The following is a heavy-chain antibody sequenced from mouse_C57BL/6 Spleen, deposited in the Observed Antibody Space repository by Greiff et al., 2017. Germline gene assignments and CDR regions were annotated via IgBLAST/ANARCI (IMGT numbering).Heavy chain of an antibody. Sequence: VQLQQSGPELVKPGASVKISCKASGYTFTDYYMNWVKQSHGKSLEWIGDINPNNGGTSYNQKFKGKATLTVDKSSSTAYMELRSLTSEDSAVYYCARGGVSIYCGLAYWGQGTLVTVSA. D-gene: IGHD2-1*01. CDR1: GYTFTDYY. V-gene: IGHV1-26*01. J-gene: IGHJ3*01. CDR2: INPNNGGT. CDR3: ARGGVSIYCGLAY.